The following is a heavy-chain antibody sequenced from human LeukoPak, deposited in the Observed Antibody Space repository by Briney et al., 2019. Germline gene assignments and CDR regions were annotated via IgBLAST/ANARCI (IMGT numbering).Heavy chain of an antibody. J-gene: IGHJ4*02. CDR3: TTDSNYYDSSGYHGDY. Sequence: PGGSLRLSCAASGFTFSTYWMSWVRQAPGKGLEWVGRIKSKTDGGTTDYAAPVKGRFTISRDDSKNTLYLQMNSLKSEDTAVYYCTTDSNYYDSSGYHGDYWGQGTLVTVSS. V-gene: IGHV3-15*01. D-gene: IGHD3-22*01. CDR2: IKSKTDGGTT. CDR1: GFTFSTYW.